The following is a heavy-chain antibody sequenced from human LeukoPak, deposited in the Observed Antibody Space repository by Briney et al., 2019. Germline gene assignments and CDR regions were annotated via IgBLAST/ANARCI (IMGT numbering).Heavy chain of an antibody. CDR1: RYTFTSYY. J-gene: IGHJ1*01. Sequence: ASVKVSCKASRYTFTSYYVHWVRQAPGQGLEWMGMINPSGGSTTYAQKFQGRVTMTRDTSTSTVYMELNSLRSEDTAVYYCVRDAGATAANEYFQYWGQGTLVTVSS. V-gene: IGHV1-46*01. CDR2: INPSGGST. CDR3: VRDAGATAANEYFQY. D-gene: IGHD1-26*01.